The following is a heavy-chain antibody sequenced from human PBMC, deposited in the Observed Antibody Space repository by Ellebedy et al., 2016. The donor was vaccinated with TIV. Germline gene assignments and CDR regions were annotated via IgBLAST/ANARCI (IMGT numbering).Heavy chain of an antibody. J-gene: IGHJ4*02. V-gene: IGHV3-15*01. Sequence: GGSLRLSXAASGFTFSNAWLNWVRQPPGKGLEWVGRIKRKTDGAATDYAAPVKGRFTISRDDSKNTLYLQMNSLKTEDTAVYYCTTGGGDYWGQGTLVTVSS. CDR2: IKRKTDGAAT. CDR3: TTGGGDY. CDR1: GFTFSNAW. D-gene: IGHD2-15*01.